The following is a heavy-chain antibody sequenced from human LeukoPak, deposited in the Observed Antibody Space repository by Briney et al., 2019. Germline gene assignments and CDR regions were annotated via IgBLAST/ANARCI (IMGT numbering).Heavy chain of an antibody. CDR3: ASERIAAFDY. V-gene: IGHV3-21*01. Sequence: GGSLRLTCAASGFTFSSYSMNWVRQAPGKGLEWVSSISSSSSYIYYADSVKGRFTISRDNAKNSLYLQMNSLRAEDTAVYYCASERIAAFDYWGQGTLVTVSS. CDR2: ISSSSSYI. J-gene: IGHJ4*02. CDR1: GFTFSSYS. D-gene: IGHD6-6*01.